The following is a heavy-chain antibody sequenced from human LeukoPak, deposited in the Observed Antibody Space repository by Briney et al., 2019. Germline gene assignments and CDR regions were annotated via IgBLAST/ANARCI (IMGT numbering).Heavy chain of an antibody. CDR1: GFTFSHYA. J-gene: IGHJ4*02. Sequence: SGGSLRLSCATSGFTFSHYAMHWVRQAPGKGLEWVAVIWNDGSYKYYGDSVKGRFTISRDNSQKTVYLQMSSLRVEDTAVYYCAKDAERGFDFSNSLQSWGQGTLVTVSS. V-gene: IGHV3-33*06. D-gene: IGHD4-11*01. CDR2: IWNDGSYK. CDR3: AKDAERGFDFSNSLQS.